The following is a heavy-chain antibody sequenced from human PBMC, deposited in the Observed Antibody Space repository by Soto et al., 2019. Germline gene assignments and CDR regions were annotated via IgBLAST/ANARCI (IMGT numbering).Heavy chain of an antibody. CDR2: IWYDGSNK. Sequence: QVQLVESGGGVVQPGRSLRLSCAASGFTFSSYGMHWVRQAPGKGLEWVAVIWYDGSNKYYADSVKGRFTISRDNSKNXLYLQMNSLRAEDTAVYYCARGPLPHYYDSSGYFYWGQGTLVTVSS. J-gene: IGHJ4*02. CDR1: GFTFSSYG. CDR3: ARGPLPHYYDSSGYFY. V-gene: IGHV3-33*01. D-gene: IGHD3-22*01.